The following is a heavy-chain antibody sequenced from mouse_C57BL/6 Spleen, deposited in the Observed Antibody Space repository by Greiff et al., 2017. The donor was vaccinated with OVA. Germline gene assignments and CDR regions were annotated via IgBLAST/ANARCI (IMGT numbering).Heavy chain of an antibody. Sequence: QVQLKESGPELVKPGASVKISCKASGYAFSSSWMNWVKQRPGEGLEWIGRIYPGDGDTNYNGKFKGKATLTADKSSSTAYMQLSSLTSEDSAVYFCARDYSNYFDYWGQGTTLTVSS. J-gene: IGHJ2*01. CDR3: ARDYSNYFDY. CDR1: GYAFSSSW. CDR2: IYPGDGDT. V-gene: IGHV1-82*01. D-gene: IGHD2-5*01.